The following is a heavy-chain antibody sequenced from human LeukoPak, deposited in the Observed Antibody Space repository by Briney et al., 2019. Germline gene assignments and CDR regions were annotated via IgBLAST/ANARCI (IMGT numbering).Heavy chain of an antibody. CDR1: GFTFSGSA. J-gene: IGHJ4*02. Sequence: GGSLRLSCAASGFTFSGSAMHWVRQASGKGLEWVGRIRSKANSYATVYAASVKGRFTISRDDSKNTAYLQMNSLKTEDTAVYYCTSSGDYQGYWGQGTLVTVSS. D-gene: IGHD4-17*01. V-gene: IGHV3-73*01. CDR3: TSSGDYQGY. CDR2: IRSKANSYAT.